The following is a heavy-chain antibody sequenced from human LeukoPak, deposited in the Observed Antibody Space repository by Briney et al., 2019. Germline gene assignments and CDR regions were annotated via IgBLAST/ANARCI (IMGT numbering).Heavy chain of an antibody. J-gene: IGHJ5*02. CDR1: GGSISSSNW. CDR2: IYHSGST. CDR3: ARAFYGDYSNWFDP. D-gene: IGHD4-17*01. Sequence: SGTLSLTCAVSGGSISSSNWWGWVRQPPGKGLEWIGEIYHSGSTNYNPSLKSRVTISVDKSKNQFSLKLSSVTAADTAVYYCARAFYGDYSNWFDPWGQGTLVTVSS. V-gene: IGHV4-4*02.